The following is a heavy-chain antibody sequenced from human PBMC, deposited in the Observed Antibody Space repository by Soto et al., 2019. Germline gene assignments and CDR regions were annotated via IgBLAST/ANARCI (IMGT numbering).Heavy chain of an antibody. D-gene: IGHD3-3*01. CDR3: ARTLPTLWSGYYYYYYYGMDV. Sequence: ASVKVSCKASGYTFTGYYMHWVRQAPGQGLEWMGWINPNSGGTNYAQKFQGWVTMTRDTSISTAYMELSRLRSDDTAVYYCARTLPTLWSGYYYYYYYGMDVWGQGTTVTRLL. CDR2: INPNSGGT. V-gene: IGHV1-2*04. CDR1: GYTFTGYY. J-gene: IGHJ6*02.